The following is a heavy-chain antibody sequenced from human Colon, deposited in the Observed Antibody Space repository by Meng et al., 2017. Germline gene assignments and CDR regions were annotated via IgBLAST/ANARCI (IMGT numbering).Heavy chain of an antibody. J-gene: IGHJ4*02. V-gene: IGHV4-59*01. Sequence: QLQRSGPGRVKPSETRSLTCTVSGGSITSNYWSWIRQPPGKGLEWIGNIYSSGSTNYNPSLKSRGTTSVDTSKNQFSLKLSSVTAADTAVYYCARGASDYDFDYWGQGTLVTVSS. CDR2: IYSSGST. CDR1: GGSITSNY. CDR3: ARGASDYDFDY. D-gene: IGHD3-22*01.